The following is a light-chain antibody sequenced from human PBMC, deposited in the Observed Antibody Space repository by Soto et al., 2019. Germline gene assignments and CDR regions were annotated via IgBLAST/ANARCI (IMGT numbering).Light chain of an antibody. J-gene: IGLJ2*01. CDR2: KDS. Sequence: SYELTQPPSVSVSPGQTARITCSGDSLPKQNAYWYQQKPGQAPVLVIYKDSETPSGIPERFSGSSSGTIVTLTISGVQAEDEADYYCQSADSSGGYHVIFGGGTKLTVL. CDR3: QSADSSGGYHVI. CDR1: SLPKQN. V-gene: IGLV3-25*02.